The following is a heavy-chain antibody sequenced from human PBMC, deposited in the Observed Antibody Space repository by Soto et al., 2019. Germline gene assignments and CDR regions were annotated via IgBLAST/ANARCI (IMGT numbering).Heavy chain of an antibody. J-gene: IGHJ4*02. D-gene: IGHD1-1*01. V-gene: IGHV4-4*02. CDR2: IYHSGST. Sequence: PSETLAITCAFSGGSIRSSNWWGWVRKPPGKGLEWIGEIYHSGSTNYNPSLKSRVTISVDKSKNQFSLKLSSVTAADTAVYYCASLSTSTPNYYFDYWGQGTLVTVSS. CDR1: GGSIRSSNW. CDR3: ASLSTSTPNYYFDY.